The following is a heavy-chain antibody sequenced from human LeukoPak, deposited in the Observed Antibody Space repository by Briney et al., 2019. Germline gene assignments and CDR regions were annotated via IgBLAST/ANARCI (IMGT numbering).Heavy chain of an antibody. CDR3: ARDGGGTVTGKSLGDYNWFDP. J-gene: IGHJ5*02. D-gene: IGHD4-17*01. Sequence: PSETLSLTCTVSGGSISSYDWSWIRQPAGKGLEWIGRIYTSGSTNYNPSLKSRVTMSVDTSKNQFSLKLSSVTAADTAVYYCARDGGGTVTGKSLGDYNWFDPWGQGTLVTVSS. CDR1: GGSISSYD. CDR2: IYTSGST. V-gene: IGHV4-4*07.